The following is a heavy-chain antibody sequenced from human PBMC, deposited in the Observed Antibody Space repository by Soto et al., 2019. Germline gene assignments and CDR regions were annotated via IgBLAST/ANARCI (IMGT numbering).Heavy chain of an antibody. CDR2: INPNSGGT. V-gene: IGHV1-2*04. D-gene: IGHD2-15*01. J-gene: IGHJ4*02. Sequence: QVQLVQSGAEVKKPGASVKVSCKASGYTFTGYYMHWVRQAPGQGLEWMGWINPNSGGTNYAQKFQGWVTMTRDTSISTAYMGLSRLRSDDTAVYYWARGGGGKMATLLFDYWGQGTLVTVSS. CDR1: GYTFTGYY. CDR3: ARGGGGKMATLLFDY.